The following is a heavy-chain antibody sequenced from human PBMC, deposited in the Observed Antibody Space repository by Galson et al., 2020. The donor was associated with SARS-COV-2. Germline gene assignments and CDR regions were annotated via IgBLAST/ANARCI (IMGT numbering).Heavy chain of an antibody. CDR1: GFSLSTSGMR. D-gene: IGHD3-9*01. CDR2: IDWDDDK. CDR3: ARSHYDILTGYQEGFDY. Sequence: SGPTLVKPTQTLTLTCTFSGFSLSTSGMRVSWIRQPPGTALEWLARIDWDDDKFYSTSLKTRLTISKDTSKNQVVLTMTNMDPVDTATYYCARSHYDILTGYQEGFDYWGQGTLVTGSS. V-gene: IGHV2-70*04. J-gene: IGHJ4*02.